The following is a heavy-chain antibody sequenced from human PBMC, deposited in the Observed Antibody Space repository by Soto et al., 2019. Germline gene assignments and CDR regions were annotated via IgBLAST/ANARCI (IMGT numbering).Heavy chain of an antibody. V-gene: IGHV3-9*01. CDR3: AKDRGSGSYAANYYYYGMDV. CDR2: INWNSGSI. D-gene: IGHD3-10*01. CDR1: RFTFDDYA. J-gene: IGHJ6*02. Sequence: EEQLVESGGGLVQPGRSLRLSCAASRFTFDDYAMHWVRQAPGKGLEWVSGINWNSGSIGYADSVKGRFTISRDNAKTSLYLQMNSLRAEDTALYYCAKDRGSGSYAANYYYYGMDVWGQGTTVTVSS.